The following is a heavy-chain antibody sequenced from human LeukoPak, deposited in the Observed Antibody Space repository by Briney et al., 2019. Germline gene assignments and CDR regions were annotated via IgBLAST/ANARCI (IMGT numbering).Heavy chain of an antibody. V-gene: IGHV3-7*01. CDR1: GFTFSIHW. CDR2: IKPDGNDK. CDR3: ARVVTVSNTDPAFDI. J-gene: IGHJ3*02. D-gene: IGHD2-21*02. Sequence: GGSLRLSCAASGFTFSIHWMTWVRQAPGKGPEWVATIKPDGNDKYFVDSVKGRFTVSGDNAKTSLYLQMNSLRAEDTAVYYCARVVTVSNTDPAFDIWGQGTMVTVSS.